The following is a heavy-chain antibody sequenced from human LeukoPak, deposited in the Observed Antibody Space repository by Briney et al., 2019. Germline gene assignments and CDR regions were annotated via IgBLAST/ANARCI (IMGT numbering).Heavy chain of an antibody. Sequence: GGSLSLYCAASGFTFSSYAVSWVRQAPGKGLEWVLAISGSGGSTYYADSVKGRFTISRDNSKNTLYLQMNSLRAEDTAVYYCAKVIRFGVRGVITIDYWGQGTLVTVSS. D-gene: IGHD3-10*01. J-gene: IGHJ4*02. CDR3: AKVIRFGVRGVITIDY. CDR2: ISGSGGST. CDR1: GFTFSSYA. V-gene: IGHV3-23*01.